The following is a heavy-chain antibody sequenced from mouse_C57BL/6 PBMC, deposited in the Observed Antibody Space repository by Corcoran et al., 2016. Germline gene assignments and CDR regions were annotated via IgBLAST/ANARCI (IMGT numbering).Heavy chain of an antibody. CDR2: IYWDDDK. CDR3: ARSGNYYGTHYAMDY. CDR1: GFSLSTSGMC. D-gene: IGHD1-1*01. V-gene: IGHV8-12*01. Sequence: QVTLKQSGPGILQSSQTLSLTCSFSGFSLSTSGMCVSWIRQPSGKGLEWLAHIYWDDDKRYNPSLKSRLTISKDTSRNQVFLKITSVDTADTATYYCARSGNYYGTHYAMDYWGQGTSVTVSS. J-gene: IGHJ4*01.